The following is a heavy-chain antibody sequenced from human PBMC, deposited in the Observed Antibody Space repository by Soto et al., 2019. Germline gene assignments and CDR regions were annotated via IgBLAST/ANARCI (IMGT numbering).Heavy chain of an antibody. Sequence: SETLSLTCTVSGGSISSGGYYWSWIRQHPGKGLEWIGYIYYSGSTYYTPSLKSRVTISVDTSKNQFSLKLSSVTAADTAVYYCARAPDSSGYPDYWGQGTLVTVSS. V-gene: IGHV4-31*03. CDR3: ARAPDSSGYPDY. CDR2: IYYSGST. D-gene: IGHD3-22*01. CDR1: GGSISSGGYY. J-gene: IGHJ4*02.